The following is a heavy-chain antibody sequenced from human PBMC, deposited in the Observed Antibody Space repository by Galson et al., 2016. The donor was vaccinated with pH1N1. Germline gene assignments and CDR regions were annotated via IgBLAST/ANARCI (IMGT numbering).Heavy chain of an antibody. CDR1: GYTFTIYG. CDR2: ICPYSGNT. D-gene: IGHD4-23*01. V-gene: IGHV1-18*01. J-gene: IGHJ4*02. Sequence: SVKVSCKASGYTFTIYGSSWVRQAPGQGLEWMGWICPYSGNTQYAQKGQGRVTMTTEKSTGTPYMELRGLTTDDTAVYFCARVRGGNFQSFDYWGQGTLVAVSS. CDR3: ARVRGGNFQSFDY.